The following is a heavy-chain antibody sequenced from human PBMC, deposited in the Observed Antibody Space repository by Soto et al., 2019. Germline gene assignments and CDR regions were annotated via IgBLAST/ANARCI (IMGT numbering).Heavy chain of an antibody. V-gene: IGHV3-30-3*01. CDR2: ISYDGSRK. CDR3: ARGDREDIEEVVGVRPGEYSMDV. J-gene: IGHJ6*02. CDR1: EFTFRIFA. D-gene: IGHD1-26*01. Sequence: QVHLVESGGGVVQPGSSLRLSCAASEFTFRIFAMHWLRQSPGKGLEWVAVISYDGSRKADSVKGRFTGSRDNSWNTLYLQMKSLRAEDTAIYYCARGDREDIEEVVGVRPGEYSMDVWGQGTTVTVSS.